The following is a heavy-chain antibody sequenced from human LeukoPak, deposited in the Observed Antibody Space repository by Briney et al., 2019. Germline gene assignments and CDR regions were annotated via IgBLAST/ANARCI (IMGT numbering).Heavy chain of an antibody. J-gene: IGHJ4*02. Sequence: LRLSCAASGFTFSSYDMHWVRQAPGKGLEWVAVISYDGSNKYYADSVKGRFTISRDNSKNTLYLQMNSLRAEDTAVYYCAKDVSPKYYYDSSVMIDYWGQGTLVTVSS. V-gene: IGHV3-30*18. CDR1: GFTFSSYD. CDR2: ISYDGSNK. D-gene: IGHD3-22*01. CDR3: AKDVSPKYYYDSSVMIDY.